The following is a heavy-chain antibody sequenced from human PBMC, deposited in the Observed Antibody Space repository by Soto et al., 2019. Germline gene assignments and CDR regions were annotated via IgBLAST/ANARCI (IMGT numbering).Heavy chain of an antibody. J-gene: IGHJ6*02. CDR1: GFTFSNNA. V-gene: IGHV3-23*01. Sequence: GGSLRLSCAASGFTFSNNAMSWVRQAPGKGLEWVSSISASGGTTYYADSVKGRFTISRDNSKNTLYLQMNSLRVEDTAVYYCANPPPTLESTIFYYYAMDVWGQGTTVTVSS. D-gene: IGHD1-26*01. CDR3: ANPPPTLESTIFYYYAMDV. CDR2: ISASGGTT.